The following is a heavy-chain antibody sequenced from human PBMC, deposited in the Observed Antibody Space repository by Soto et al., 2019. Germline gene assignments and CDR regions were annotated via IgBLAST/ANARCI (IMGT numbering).Heavy chain of an antibody. CDR2: IIGGGDDI. J-gene: IGHJ3*02. CDR3: AKDSVSFNRIYDAFDI. CDR1: GFTFSTYA. Sequence: GSLRLSCAASGFTFSTYAMTWVRQAPGKGLAWVFSIIGGGDDIYYAESVKGRFTISRDDSKNTLYLQMDNLRVEDTAIYFCAKDSVSFNRIYDAFDIWGQGTVVTVSS. V-gene: IGHV3-23*01. D-gene: IGHD3-3*02.